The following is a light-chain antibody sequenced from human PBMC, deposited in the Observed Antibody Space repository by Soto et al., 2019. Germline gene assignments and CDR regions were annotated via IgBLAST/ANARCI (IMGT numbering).Light chain of an antibody. J-gene: IGKJ4*01. CDR2: GAS. CDR3: HQYYSSHLT. Sequence: DIVMTQSPDSLAMSLGERATINCKSSQSVLASSNTKNLLAWYQQKPGQPPKLLIYGASTRESGVPDRFRGSGSGTDFTLTISSLQAEDVAVYYCHQYYSSHLTFGGGTNVEIK. V-gene: IGKV4-1*01. CDR1: QSVLASSNTKNL.